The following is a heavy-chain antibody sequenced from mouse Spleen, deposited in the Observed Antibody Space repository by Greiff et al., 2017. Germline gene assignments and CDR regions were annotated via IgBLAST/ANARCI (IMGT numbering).Heavy chain of an antibody. Sequence: QVQLQQPGAELVKPGASVKLSCKASGYTFTSYWMHWVKQRPGQGLEWIGEIDPSDSYTNYNQKFKGKATLTVDKSSSTAYMQLSSLTSEDSAVYYCARCMIYYAMDYWGQGTSVTVSS. D-gene: IGHD2-3*01. CDR1: GYTFTSYW. CDR2: IDPSDSYT. J-gene: IGHJ4*01. CDR3: ARCMIYYAMDY. V-gene: IGHV1-69*02.